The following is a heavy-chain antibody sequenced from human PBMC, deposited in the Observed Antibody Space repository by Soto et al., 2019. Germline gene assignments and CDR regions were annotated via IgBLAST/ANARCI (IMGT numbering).Heavy chain of an antibody. J-gene: IGHJ6*02. CDR2: IYYSGST. CDR1: GFTFGDYA. V-gene: IGHV4-30-4*01. CDR3: ARGRWIKEGYGMDV. D-gene: IGHD5-12*01. Sequence: VQLVESGGGLVQPGRSLRLSCAASGFTFGDYAMQWVRQAPGKGLEWIGYIYYSGSTYYNPSLKSRVTISVDTSKNQFSLKLSSVTAADTAVYYCARGRWIKEGYGMDVWGQGTTVTVSS.